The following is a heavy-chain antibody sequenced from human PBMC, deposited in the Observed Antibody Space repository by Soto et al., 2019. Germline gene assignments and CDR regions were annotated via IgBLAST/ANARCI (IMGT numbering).Heavy chain of an antibody. Sequence: LKISCKGSGYSFTSYWIGWVRQMPGKGLEWMGIIYPGDSDTRYSPSFQGQVTISADKSISTAYLQWSSLKASDTAMYYCARIGPYSSSWSYYFDYWGQGTLVTVSS. CDR3: ARIGPYSSSWSYYFDY. CDR1: GYSFTSYW. CDR2: IYPGDSDT. V-gene: IGHV5-51*01. D-gene: IGHD6-13*01. J-gene: IGHJ4*02.